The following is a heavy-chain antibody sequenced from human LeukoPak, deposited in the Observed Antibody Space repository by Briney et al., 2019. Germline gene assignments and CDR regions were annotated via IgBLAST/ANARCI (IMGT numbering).Heavy chain of an antibody. Sequence: GGSLRLSCAASGYTFGDYGMSWVRQVPGKGLEWVSGTNRRGDITGYADFVKGRFTISRDNSKNTLYLQMNSLRAEDTAVYYCAKDFGIVVVPVWGQGTLVTVSS. CDR1: GYTFGDYG. CDR3: AKDFGIVVVPV. D-gene: IGHD2-2*01. V-gene: IGHV3-20*04. CDR2: TNRRGDIT. J-gene: IGHJ4*02.